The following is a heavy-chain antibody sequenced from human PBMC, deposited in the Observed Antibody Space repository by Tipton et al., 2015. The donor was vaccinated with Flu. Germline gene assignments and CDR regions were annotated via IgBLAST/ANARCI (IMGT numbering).Heavy chain of an antibody. V-gene: IGHV4-31*03. CDR1: GGSISSGGYY. D-gene: IGHD5-12*01. CDR3: ARGWAATILDY. CDR2: IYYSGST. Sequence: TLSLTCTVSGGSISSGGYYWSWIRQHPGKGLEWIGYIYYSGSTYYNPSLKSRVTISVDTSKNQFSLKLSSVTAGDTAVYYCARGWAATILDYWGQGTLVTVSS. J-gene: IGHJ4*02.